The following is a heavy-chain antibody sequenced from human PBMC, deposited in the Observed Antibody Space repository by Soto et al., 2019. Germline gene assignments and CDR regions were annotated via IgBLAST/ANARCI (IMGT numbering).Heavy chain of an antibody. CDR2: ISYDGSIK. CDR1: GFTFRGYG. D-gene: IGHD5-18*01. V-gene: IGHV3-30*18. CDR3: ANSEYSRYKNIDI. J-gene: IGHJ6*02. Sequence: GGSLRLSCAASGFTFRGYGMHWVRQAPGRGLEWVALISYDGSIKYYADSVRGRFTISRDNSKNTLYLQMNSLRAEDTAVYYCANSEYSRYKNIDIWGQGTTVTVSS.